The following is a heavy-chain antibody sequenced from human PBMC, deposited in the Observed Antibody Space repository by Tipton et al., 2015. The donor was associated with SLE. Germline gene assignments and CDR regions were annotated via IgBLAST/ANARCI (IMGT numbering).Heavy chain of an antibody. Sequence: TLSLTCTVSGDSISRYYWSWIRQPPGKGLEWIGYIYYSGSTNYNPSLKSRITISLDTSKNQFSLKLTSVTAADTAVYYCARQYLPGSGPSFDSWGQGTLVTVSS. V-gene: IGHV4-59*08. CDR2: IYYSGST. J-gene: IGHJ4*02. D-gene: IGHD2-8*01. CDR1: GDSISRYY. CDR3: ARQYLPGSGPSFDS.